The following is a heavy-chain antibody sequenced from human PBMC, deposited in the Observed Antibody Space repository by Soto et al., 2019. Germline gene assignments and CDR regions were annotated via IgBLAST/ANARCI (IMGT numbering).Heavy chain of an antibody. CDR3: ASHVFCRGAQACPDMDV. J-gene: IGHJ6*02. CDR1: GYTFSGYS. CDR2: ISGYNGNT. Sequence: ASVKVSCKASGYTFSGYSITWVRQAPGQGLEWMGRISGYNGNTNYARTLRGRLTLTTDTSTSTAYMELRSLTSDDTAVYYCASHVFCRGAQACPDMDVWGQGTTVTVSS. V-gene: IGHV1-18*04. D-gene: IGHD3-3*01.